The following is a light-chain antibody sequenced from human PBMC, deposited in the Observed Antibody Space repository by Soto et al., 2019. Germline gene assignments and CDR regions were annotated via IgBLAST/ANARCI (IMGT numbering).Light chain of an antibody. CDR1: ESISRDY. J-gene: IGKJ2*01. V-gene: IGKV3-20*01. CDR3: QQYGGVPYT. Sequence: EIVLTQSPDTLSLSPGQRVTLSCRASESISRDYLAWYQQRLGQAPRLLIYGASSGATGIPDRFSGSGSGTDFTLTISRLEPEDFAIYYCQQYGGVPYTFGQGTKLEIK. CDR2: GAS.